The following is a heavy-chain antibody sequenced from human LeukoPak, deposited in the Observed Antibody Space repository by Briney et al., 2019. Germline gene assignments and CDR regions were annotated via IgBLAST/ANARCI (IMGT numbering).Heavy chain of an antibody. CDR1: GFTLSSYW. CDR3: ARDKVTGASYFDY. D-gene: IGHD7-27*01. CDR2: IKYDGSEK. Sequence: PGGSLRLSCAASGFTLSSYWMSWVRQAPGKGLEWVANIKYDGSEKDYVDSVKGRFTISRDNAKNSLYLQMNSLRAEDTAIYYCARDKVTGASYFDYWGQGTLVTVSS. J-gene: IGHJ4*02. V-gene: IGHV3-7*01.